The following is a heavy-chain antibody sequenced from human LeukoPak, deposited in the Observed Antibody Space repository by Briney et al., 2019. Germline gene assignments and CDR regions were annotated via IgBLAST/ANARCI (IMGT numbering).Heavy chain of an antibody. CDR3: ARHSQPSDFDY. J-gene: IGHJ4*02. D-gene: IGHD2-2*01. Sequence: GESLKISCKGSGYSFISNWIGWVRQMPGKGLEWMGIIYPGDSDTRYNPSFQGQVTISADKFISTAYLQWSSLKASDTAMYYCARHSQPSDFDYWGQGTLVTVSS. CDR2: IYPGDSDT. CDR1: GYSFISNW. V-gene: IGHV5-51*01.